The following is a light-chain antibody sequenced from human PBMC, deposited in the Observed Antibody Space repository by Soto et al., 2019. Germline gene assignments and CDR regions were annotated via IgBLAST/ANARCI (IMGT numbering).Light chain of an antibody. CDR1: QSVSSN. CDR2: AVS. Sequence: EILMTQSPGTLSASPGERATLSCRASQSVSSNLAWYQQKPGQAPRLLIYAVSTRATGIPARFSGSGSGTEFTLPIASLASEDFAVYYCQQYREGPLTFGRGPKGEIK. J-gene: IGKJ1*01. V-gene: IGKV3-15*01. CDR3: QQYREGPLT.